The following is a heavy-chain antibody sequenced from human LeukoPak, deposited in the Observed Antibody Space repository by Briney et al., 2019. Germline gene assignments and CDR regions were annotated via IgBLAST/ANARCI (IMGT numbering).Heavy chain of an antibody. Sequence: GGSLRLSCAASGFTFSSYGMHWVRQAPGKGLEWVAFIRYDGSNKYYADSVKGRFTISRDNSKSTLYLQMNSLRAEDTAVYYCAKDWGPWAMVRGVADYWGQGTLVTVSS. V-gene: IGHV3-30*02. CDR3: AKDWGPWAMVRGVADY. CDR2: IRYDGSNK. J-gene: IGHJ4*02. CDR1: GFTFSSYG. D-gene: IGHD3-10*01.